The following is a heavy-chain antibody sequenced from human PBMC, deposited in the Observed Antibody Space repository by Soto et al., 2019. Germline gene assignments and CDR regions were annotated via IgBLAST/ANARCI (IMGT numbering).Heavy chain of an antibody. CDR2: VSSYNGNT. CDR3: AREVEGSYSPADF. Sequence: QVQLVQSGPEVKKPGASVTVSCKTSGYTFTDHGTDWVRQAPGQGLEWVGWVSSYNGNTNYAYNLKDRVIMTTDASTNTAYMELRGLRSDDTAVYYCAREVEGSYSPADFWGQGTPVTVAS. CDR1: GYTFTDHG. D-gene: IGHD3-10*01. J-gene: IGHJ4*02. V-gene: IGHV1-18*01.